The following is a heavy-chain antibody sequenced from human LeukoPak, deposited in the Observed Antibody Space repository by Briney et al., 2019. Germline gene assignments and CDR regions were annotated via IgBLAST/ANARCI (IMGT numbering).Heavy chain of an antibody. J-gene: IGHJ6*03. V-gene: IGHV1-8*01. CDR2: MNPNSGNT. Sequence: GASVKVSCKASGYTFTSYDINWVRQATGQGLEWMGWMNPNSGNTGYAQKFQGRVTMTRNTSISTAYMELSGLRSEDTAVYYCARSPRYFDWLAPTYYYYYMDVWGKGTTVTVSS. CDR3: ARSPRYFDWLAPTYYYYYMDV. D-gene: IGHD3-9*01. CDR1: GYTFTSYD.